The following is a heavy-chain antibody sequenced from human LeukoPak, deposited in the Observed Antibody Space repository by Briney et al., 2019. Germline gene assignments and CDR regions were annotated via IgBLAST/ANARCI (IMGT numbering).Heavy chain of an antibody. CDR2: ISRRSSYI. J-gene: IGHJ3*02. CDR3: AREVLGWIAAVGKDAFDI. CDR1: GFTFSSYS. D-gene: IGHD6-13*01. V-gene: IGHV3-21*01. Sequence: GGSLRLSCAASGFTFSSYSVNWVRQAPGKGLEWVSSISRRSSYIYYADSVKGRFTISRDNAKNSLYLQMNSMRAGDAAVYYCAREVLGWIAAVGKDAFDIWGQGTMVTVSS.